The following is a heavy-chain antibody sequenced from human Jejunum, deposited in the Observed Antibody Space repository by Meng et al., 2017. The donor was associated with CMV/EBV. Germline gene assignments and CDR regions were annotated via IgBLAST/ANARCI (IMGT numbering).Heavy chain of an antibody. CDR3: SRAGAVTTAHFDF. V-gene: IGHV1-18*01. D-gene: IGHD4-11*01. J-gene: IGHJ4*02. CDR1: GYAFTSFG. Sequence: VSLVQSGGEVKKPGASVTGSCKASGYAFTSFGITWVRQAPGQGLEWMGWISAKDGYTKYAQQFQDRVTMTTDTSTSTAYMELRSLRSDDTAVYYCSRAGAVTTAHFDFWGKGTLVTVSS. CDR2: ISAKDGYT.